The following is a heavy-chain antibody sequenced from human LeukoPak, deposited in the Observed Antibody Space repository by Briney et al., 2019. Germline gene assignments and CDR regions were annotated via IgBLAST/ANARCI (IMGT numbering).Heavy chain of an antibody. V-gene: IGHV3-20*04. CDR3: ARDLVRSYGSGSYYNCLGY. J-gene: IGHJ4*02. D-gene: IGHD3-10*01. CDR1: GFTFDDYG. CDR2: INWNGGST. Sequence: PGGSLRLSCAASGFTFDDYGMSWVRQAPGKGLEWVSGINWNGGSTGYADSVKGRFTISRGNAKNSLYLQMNSLRAEDTALYYCARDLVRSYGSGSYYNCLGYWGQGTLVTVSS.